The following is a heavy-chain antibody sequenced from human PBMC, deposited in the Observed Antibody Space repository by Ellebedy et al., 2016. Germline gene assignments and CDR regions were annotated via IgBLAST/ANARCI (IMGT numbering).Heavy chain of an antibody. CDR2: IYYSGST. J-gene: IGHJ4*02. D-gene: IGHD3-9*01. CDR1: GGSISSYY. Sequence: SETLSLTCTVSGGSISSYYWSWIRQPPGKGLEWIGYIYYSGSTNYNPSLKSRVTISVDTSKNQFSLKLSSVTAADTAVYYCARGFDSWTVRKRGGYYFDYWGQGTLVTVSS. V-gene: IGHV4-59*12. CDR3: ARGFDSWTVRKRGGYYFDY.